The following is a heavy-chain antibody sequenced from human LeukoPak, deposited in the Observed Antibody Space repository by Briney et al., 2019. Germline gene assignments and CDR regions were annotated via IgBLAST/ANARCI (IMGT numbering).Heavy chain of an antibody. Sequence: SETLSLTCTVSGGSISSYYWSWIRQPPGKGLEWIGYIYYSGSTNYNPSLKSRVTISVDTSKNQFSLKLSSVTAADTAVYYCARVADEGFYYYFYYMDVWGKGTTVTVSS. CDR2: IYYSGST. D-gene: IGHD2-15*01. V-gene: IGHV4-59*12. CDR1: GGSISSYY. J-gene: IGHJ6*03. CDR3: ARVADEGFYYYFYYMDV.